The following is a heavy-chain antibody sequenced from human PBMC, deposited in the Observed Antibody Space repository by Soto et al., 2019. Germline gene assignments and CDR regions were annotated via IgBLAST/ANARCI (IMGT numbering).Heavy chain of an antibody. D-gene: IGHD2-2*02. Sequence: ASVKVSCQASGYTFTSYGISWVRQAPGQGLEWMGWISAYNGDTNYAQKLQGRVTMTTDTSTSTAYMELRSLRSDDTAVYYCARDGRYGSSTSCYTTYLQHWGQGTLVTVSS. CDR2: ISAYNGDT. CDR1: GYTFTSYG. V-gene: IGHV1-18*04. J-gene: IGHJ1*01. CDR3: ARDGRYGSSTSCYTTYLQH.